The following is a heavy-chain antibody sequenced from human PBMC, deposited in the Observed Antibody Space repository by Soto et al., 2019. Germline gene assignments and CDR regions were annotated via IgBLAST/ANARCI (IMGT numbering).Heavy chain of an antibody. Sequence: GASVKVSCKSSGFTFPSYAIHWLRQAPGQRPQWMGWINGGSGNTKYSQDFQGRVTFTMDTFATTAYLELSSLRSEDTAVYYCARVPPWGNSAGDYYIQHYDSWGQGTPVTVSS. CDR2: INGGSGNT. D-gene: IGHD3-10*01. V-gene: IGHV1-3*01. CDR1: GFTFPSYA. J-gene: IGHJ4*02. CDR3: ARVPPWGNSAGDYYIQHYDS.